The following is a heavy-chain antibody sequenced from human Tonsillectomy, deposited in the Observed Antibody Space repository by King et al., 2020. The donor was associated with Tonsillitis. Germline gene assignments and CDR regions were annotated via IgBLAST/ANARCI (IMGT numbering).Heavy chain of an antibody. D-gene: IGHD2-21*02. CDR1: GGSFSGYY. CDR3: ARRGDGGGDCYEGPSYDY. V-gene: IGHV4-34*01. Sequence: VQLQQWGAGLLKPSETLSLTCAVYGGSFSGYYWTWIRQPPGKGLEWIGEINHGGSTNYNPSLKSRVTISVDTSKNQFSLNLSSATAADMAVYYCARRGDGGGDCYEGPSYDYWGQGTLVTVSS. CDR2: INHGGST. J-gene: IGHJ4*02.